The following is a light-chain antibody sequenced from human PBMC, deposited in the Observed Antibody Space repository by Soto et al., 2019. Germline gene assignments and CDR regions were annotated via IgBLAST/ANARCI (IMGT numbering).Light chain of an antibody. CDR1: QTISAW. V-gene: IGKV1-5*03. J-gene: IGKJ1*01. CDR3: QQYRSYPWT. CDR2: QAS. Sequence: DIQMTQSPSTLSASVGDRVTITCRASQTISAWLAWYQQKPGKVPKFLIYQASHLESGVPSRFSGSGSGTEFTLTISSLQPDDFATYYCQQYRSYPWTFGQGTKVEIK.